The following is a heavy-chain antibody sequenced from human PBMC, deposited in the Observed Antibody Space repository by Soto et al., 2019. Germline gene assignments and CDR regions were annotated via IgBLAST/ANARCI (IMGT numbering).Heavy chain of an antibody. D-gene: IGHD3-22*01. CDR1: GFTFTSSA. J-gene: IGHJ4*02. V-gene: IGHV1-58*01. CDR2: IVVGSGNT. CDR3: AADVYDSSGYPLYYFDY. Sequence: SVKVSCKASGFTFTSSAVQWVRQARGQRLEWIGWIVVGSGNTNYAQKFQERVTITRDMSTSTAYMELSSLRSEDTAVYYCAADVYDSSGYPLYYFDYWGQGTLVTVSS.